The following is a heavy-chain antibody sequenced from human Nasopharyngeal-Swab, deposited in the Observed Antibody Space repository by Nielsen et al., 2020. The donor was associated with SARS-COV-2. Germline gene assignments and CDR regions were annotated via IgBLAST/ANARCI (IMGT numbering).Heavy chain of an antibody. CDR3: ARDAPAHYGAFY. J-gene: IGHJ4*02. Sequence: GESLKISCAASGFTFSSFGMHWGRQAPGKGLEWVAFIAHDASNEYYGDSVKVRFSISRDSSKNTLYLQMDSLRGEDTAVYYCARDAPAHYGAFYWGRGTLVTVSS. D-gene: IGHD4-17*01. CDR2: IAHDASNE. CDR1: GFTFSSFG. V-gene: IGHV3-30*03.